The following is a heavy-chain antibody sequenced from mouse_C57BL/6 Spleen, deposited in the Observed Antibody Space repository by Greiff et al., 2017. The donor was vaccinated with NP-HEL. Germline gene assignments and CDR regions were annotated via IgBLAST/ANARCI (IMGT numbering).Heavy chain of an antibody. CDR1: GFNIKDDY. Sequence: EVQLQESGAELVRPGASVKLSCTASGFNIKDDYMHWVKQRPEQGLEWIGWIDPENGDTEYASKFQGKATITADTSSNTAYLQLSSLTSEDTDVYYCTPNWYYAMDYWGQGTSVTVSS. CDR3: TPNWYYAMDY. V-gene: IGHV14-4*01. J-gene: IGHJ4*01. D-gene: IGHD4-1*02. CDR2: IDPENGDT.